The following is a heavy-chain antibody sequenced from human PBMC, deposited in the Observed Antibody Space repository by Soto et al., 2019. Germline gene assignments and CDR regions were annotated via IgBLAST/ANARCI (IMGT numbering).Heavy chain of an antibody. CDR3: TRDPSPYIAADPSDYYYGMDV. V-gene: IGHV3-49*04. Sequence: GGSLRLSCTASGFTFGDYAMSWVRQAPGKGLEWVGFIRSKAYGGTTEYAASVKGRFTISRDDSKSIAYLQMNSLKTEDTAVYYCTRDPSPYIAADPSDYYYGMDVWGQGTRVTVSS. CDR1: GFTFGDYA. CDR2: IRSKAYGGTT. J-gene: IGHJ6*02. D-gene: IGHD6-13*01.